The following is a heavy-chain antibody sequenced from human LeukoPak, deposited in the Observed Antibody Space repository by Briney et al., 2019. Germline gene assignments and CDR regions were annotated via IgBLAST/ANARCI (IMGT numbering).Heavy chain of an antibody. V-gene: IGHV3-21*01. CDR2: ICPTGFDR. D-gene: IGHD1-14*01. J-gene: IGHJ4*02. Sequence: GGSLRLSCTTSGLTFSTSGFNWVRQAPGKGLEWVASICPTGFDRYHADSMKGRFTIYRDNDNKCLYVQMDSLRAEDTAVYYCATETNGRHYDYWGQGTLLTVSS. CDR3: ATETNGRHYDY. CDR1: GLTFSTSG.